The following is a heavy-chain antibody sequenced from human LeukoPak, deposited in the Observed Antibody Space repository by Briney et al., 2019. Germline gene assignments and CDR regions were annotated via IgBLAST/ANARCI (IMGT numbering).Heavy chain of an antibody. CDR3: ATWGYDFWSGYYRSRGYYFDY. CDR1: GYTLIELS. Sequence: ASVKVSCKVSGYTLIELSMHWVRQAPGKGLEWMGGFDPEDGETIYAQKFQGRVTMTEDTSTDTAYMELSSLRSEDTAVYYCATWGYDFWSGYYRSRGYYFDYWGQGTLVTVSS. CDR2: FDPEDGET. V-gene: IGHV1-24*01. J-gene: IGHJ4*02. D-gene: IGHD3-3*01.